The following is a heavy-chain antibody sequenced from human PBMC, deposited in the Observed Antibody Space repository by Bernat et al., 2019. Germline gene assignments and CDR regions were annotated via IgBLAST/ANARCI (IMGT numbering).Heavy chain of an antibody. Sequence: QVQLQQWGAGLLKPSETLSLTCAVYGGSFSGYYWSWIRQPPGKGREWIGEINHSGSTNYNPSLKSRVTISVDTSKNQFSLKLSSVTAADTAVYYCARGGIWYEYYYYYMDVWGKGTTVTVSS. D-gene: IGHD6-13*01. V-gene: IGHV4-34*01. CDR3: ARGGIWYEYYYYYMDV. CDR1: GGSFSGYY. J-gene: IGHJ6*03. CDR2: INHSGST.